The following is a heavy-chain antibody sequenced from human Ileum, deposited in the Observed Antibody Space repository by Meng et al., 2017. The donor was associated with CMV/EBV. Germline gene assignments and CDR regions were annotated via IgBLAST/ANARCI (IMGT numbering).Heavy chain of an antibody. J-gene: IGHJ4*02. CDR2: INPNSGGT. D-gene: IGHD4-17*01. CDR3: AKGDYGAYGISYYYFDY. V-gene: IGHV1-2*02. CDR1: GYTFTGYY. Sequence: ASVKVSCKASGYTFTGYYMHWVRQAPGQELEWMGWINPNSGGTHYAQKFQGRVTMTRDTSISTAYMELSRLRSDDTAVYYCAKGDYGAYGISYYYFDYWGQGKLVNVYS.